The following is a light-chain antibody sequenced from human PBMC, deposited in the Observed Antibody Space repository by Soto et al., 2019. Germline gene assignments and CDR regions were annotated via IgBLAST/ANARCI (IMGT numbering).Light chain of an antibody. CDR2: AAS. J-gene: IGKJ2*01. Sequence: DIQMTQSPSSLSASVGDRVTITCRASQSISNSLNWYQQKPGKAPNLLIYAASRLQSGVPSRFSGSGSGTDFTLTISSLQPEDCATFYCQQSYSTPRTFGQGTKLEIK. V-gene: IGKV1-39*01. CDR3: QQSYSTPRT. CDR1: QSISNS.